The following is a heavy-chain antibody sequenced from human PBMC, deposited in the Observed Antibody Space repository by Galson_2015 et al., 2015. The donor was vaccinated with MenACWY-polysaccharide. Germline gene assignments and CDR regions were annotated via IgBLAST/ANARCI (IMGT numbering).Heavy chain of an antibody. V-gene: IGHV3-74*01. CDR3: AKDSTDFWSVAGRFDH. CDR2: IKSDGSST. Sequence: SLRLSCAASGFTFSSYWMHWVRQVPGQGLVWVSRIKSDGSSTNYADSVKGRFTISRDNAKNTLYLQMNSLRAEDTAVYYCAKDSTDFWSVAGRFDHWGQGTLVTVSS. CDR1: GFTFSSYW. J-gene: IGHJ5*02. D-gene: IGHD3-3*01.